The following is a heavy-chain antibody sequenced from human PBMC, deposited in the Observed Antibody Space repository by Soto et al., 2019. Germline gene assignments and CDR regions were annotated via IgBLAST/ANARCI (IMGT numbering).Heavy chain of an antibody. D-gene: IGHD5-18*01. V-gene: IGHV5-51*01. CDR1: GYSFTSYR. CDR2: IYPGDSDT. CDR3: ARQVVTAMAPSANGMDV. J-gene: IGHJ6*02. Sequence: PXXSLKISCKVSGYSFTSYRIAWVRQMPGKGLECMGVIYPGDSDTRYSPSFQGQVTISADKSITTAYLQWRSLKASDTAMYYCARQVVTAMAPSANGMDVWGQGTTVTVSS.